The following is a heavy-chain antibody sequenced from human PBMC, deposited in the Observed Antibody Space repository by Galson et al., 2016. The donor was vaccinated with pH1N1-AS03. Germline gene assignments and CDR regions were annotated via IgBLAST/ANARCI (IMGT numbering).Heavy chain of an antibody. CDR2: ISGSGGST. Sequence: LRLSCAASGFTFSIYPMSWVRQAPGKGLEWVSSISGSGGSTHYADSVKGRFTISRDNSKNTLSLQINSLRAEDTAVYYCAKESELRIFDSNDFFPSDKWGQGTLVTVSS. J-gene: IGHJ4*02. D-gene: IGHD3/OR15-3a*01. V-gene: IGHV3-23*01. CDR1: GFTFSIYP. CDR3: AKESELRIFDSNDFFPSDK.